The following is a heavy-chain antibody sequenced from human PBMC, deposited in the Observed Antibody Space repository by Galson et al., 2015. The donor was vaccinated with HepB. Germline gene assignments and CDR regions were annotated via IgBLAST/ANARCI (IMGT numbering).Heavy chain of an antibody. CDR2: IWYDGSNK. J-gene: IGHJ3*02. V-gene: IGHV3-33*08. CDR3: ARVKGLVTPDDAFDI. D-gene: IGHD4-23*01. Sequence: SLRLSCAASGFTFSSYGMHWVRQAPGKGLEWVAVIWYDGSNKYYADSVKGRFTISRDNSKNTLYLQMNSLRAEDTAVYYCARVKGLVTPDDAFDIWGQGTMVTVSS. CDR1: GFTFSSYG.